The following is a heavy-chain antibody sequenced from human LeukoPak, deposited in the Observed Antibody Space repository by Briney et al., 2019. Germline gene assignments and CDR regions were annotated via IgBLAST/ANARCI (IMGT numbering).Heavy chain of an antibody. Sequence: GALRLSCAASGFTFSSYWMSWVRQAPGKGLEWVANIKQDGSEKYYVDSVKGRFTISRDNAKNSLYLQMNSLRAEDTAVYYCARDLVSSGWYVRAFNPWGQGTLVTVSS. V-gene: IGHV3-7*01. D-gene: IGHD6-19*01. CDR1: GFTFSSYW. J-gene: IGHJ5*02. CDR2: IKQDGSEK. CDR3: ARDLVSSGWYVRAFNP.